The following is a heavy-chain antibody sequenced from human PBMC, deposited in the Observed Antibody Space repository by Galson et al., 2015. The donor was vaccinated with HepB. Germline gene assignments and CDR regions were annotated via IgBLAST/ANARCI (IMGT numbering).Heavy chain of an antibody. CDR3: ARRGVGSGSYYLDY. CDR1: GFTFSDYY. V-gene: IGHV3-11*03. CDR2: ISSSSSYT. D-gene: IGHD3-10*01. Sequence: SLRLSCAASGFTFSDYYMSWIRQAPGKGLEWVSYISSSSSYTNYADSVKGRFTISRDNAKNSLYLQMNSLRAEDTAVYYCARRGVGSGSYYLDYWGQGTLVTVSS. J-gene: IGHJ4*02.